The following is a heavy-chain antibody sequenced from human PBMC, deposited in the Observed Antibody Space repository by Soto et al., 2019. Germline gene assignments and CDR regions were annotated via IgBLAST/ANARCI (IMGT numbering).Heavy chain of an antibody. J-gene: IGHJ3*02. CDR3: ARVDTPMITGMDSFDI. CDR1: GFTFSRYW. Sequence: GGSLRLSCAASGFTFSRYWMNWVRQAPGKGLEWVANIKQDGTEKNYVDSVKGRFTISRDNARNSLYLQMDSLRAVDTAVYFCARVDTPMITGMDSFDIWGQGTMVTVSS. V-gene: IGHV3-7*01. D-gene: IGHD5-18*01. CDR2: IKQDGTEK.